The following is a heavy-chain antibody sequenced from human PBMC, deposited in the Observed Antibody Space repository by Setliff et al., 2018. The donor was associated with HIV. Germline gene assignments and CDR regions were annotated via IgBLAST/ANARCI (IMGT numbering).Heavy chain of an antibody. V-gene: IGHV3-74*01. CDR3: VRGSGYYYFDN. J-gene: IGHJ4*02. CDR2: MNTDGSST. Sequence: GGSLRLSCAASGFTFSSYWMHWVRQAPGKGLVWVFGMNTDGSSTRYADSVKGRFTISRDNAKNMLYLQMNSLSADDTAVYYCVRGSGYYYFDNWGQGALVTV. D-gene: IGHD3-22*01. CDR1: GFTFSSYW.